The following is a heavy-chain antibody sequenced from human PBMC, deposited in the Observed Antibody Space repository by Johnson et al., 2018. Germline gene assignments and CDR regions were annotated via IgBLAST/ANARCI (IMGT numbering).Heavy chain of an antibody. D-gene: IGHD4-17*01. CDR2: IRSKPNSYAT. CDR3: TRHLNPGDYGPNDDYYGLDV. V-gene: IGHV3-73*01. J-gene: IGHJ6*02. CDR1: GFTFSGSA. Sequence: VQLVQSGGGLVQPGGSLKLSCAASGFTFSGSAMQWVRQASGKGLEWVGRIRSKPNSYATAYAASVKGRFTISRDDSKNTAYLQMNSLKTEDTAVYYCTRHLNPGDYGPNDDYYGLDVWGQGTKGTVSS.